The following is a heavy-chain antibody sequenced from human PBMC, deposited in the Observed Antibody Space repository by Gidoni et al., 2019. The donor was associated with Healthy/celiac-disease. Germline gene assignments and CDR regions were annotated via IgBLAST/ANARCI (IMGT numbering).Heavy chain of an antibody. CDR2: IIPIFGTA. V-gene: IGHV1-69*01. Sequence: SCKASGGTFSSYAISWVRQAPGQRLEWMGGIIPIFGTANYAQKFQGRVTITADESTSTAYMELSSLRSEDTAVYYCARGVNYYDSSGDYPSYWYFDLWGRGTLVTVSS. CDR1: GGTFSSYA. D-gene: IGHD3-22*01. J-gene: IGHJ2*01. CDR3: ARGVNYYDSSGDYPSYWYFDL.